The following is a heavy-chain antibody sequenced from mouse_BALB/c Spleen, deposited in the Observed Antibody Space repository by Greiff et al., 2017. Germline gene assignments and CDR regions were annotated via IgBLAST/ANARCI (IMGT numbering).Heavy chain of an antibody. D-gene: IGHD2-14*01. V-gene: IGHV5-9-3*01. CDR1: GFNFSSYA. CDR3: ARECDYRYDDGFAY. J-gene: IGHJ3*01. Sequence: DVKLVESGGGLVKPGGSLKLSCAASGFNFSSYAMSWVRQTPEKRLEWVATISSGGSYTYYPDSVKGRFTISRDNAKNTLYLQMSSLRSEDTAMYYCARECDYRYDDGFAYWGQGTLVTVSA. CDR2: ISSGGSYT.